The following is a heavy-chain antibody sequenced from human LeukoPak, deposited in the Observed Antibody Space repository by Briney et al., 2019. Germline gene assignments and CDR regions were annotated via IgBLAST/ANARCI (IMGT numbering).Heavy chain of an antibody. D-gene: IGHD3-10*01. CDR1: GFTFSSYA. Sequence: GGSLRLSCAASGFTFSSYAMHWVRQAPGKGLEWVAVISYDGSNKYYADSVKGRFTISRDTAMNTLYLHMHSLREEDTADYYCTRGRGAYGWFDPWGQGTQVTVSS. CDR2: ISYDGSNK. V-gene: IGHV3-30*04. CDR3: TRGRGAYGWFDP. J-gene: IGHJ5*02.